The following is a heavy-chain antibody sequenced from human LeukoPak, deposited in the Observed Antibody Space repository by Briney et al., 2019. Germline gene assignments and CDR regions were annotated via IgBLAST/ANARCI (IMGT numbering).Heavy chain of an antibody. J-gene: IGHJ3*02. V-gene: IGHV5-51*01. CDR3: ANLGRYSSGWPDAFDI. Sequence: GESLKISCKGSGYSFNNYWIGWVRQMPGKGLEWMGIIYPGDSDTRYSPSFQGQVTISADKSISTAYLQWSSLKASDTAMYYCANLGRYSSGWPDAFDIWGQGTMVTVSS. CDR1: GYSFNNYW. D-gene: IGHD6-19*01. CDR2: IYPGDSDT.